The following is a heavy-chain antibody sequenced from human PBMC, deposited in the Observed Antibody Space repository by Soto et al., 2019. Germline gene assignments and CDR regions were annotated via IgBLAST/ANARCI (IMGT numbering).Heavy chain of an antibody. V-gene: IGHV3-30*18. CDR1: GFTFSSYG. CDR3: AKVTTVTPLGSYYYYGMDV. J-gene: IGHJ6*02. Sequence: GGSLRLSCAASGFTFSSYGMHWVRQAPGKGLEWVAVISYDGSNKYYADSVKGRFTISRDNSKNTLYLQMNSLRAEDTAVYYCAKVTTVTPLGSYYYYGMDVWGQGTTVTVSS. D-gene: IGHD4-17*01. CDR2: ISYDGSNK.